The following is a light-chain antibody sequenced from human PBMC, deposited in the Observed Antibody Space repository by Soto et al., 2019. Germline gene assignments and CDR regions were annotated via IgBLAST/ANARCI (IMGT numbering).Light chain of an antibody. CDR3: CSYAGYSTWV. CDR1: SSNIGNNY. CDR2: DNN. Sequence: QSVLTQPPSVSAAPGQKVTISCSGSSSNIGNNYVSWYQQLPGTAPKLLIYDNNKRPSGIPDRFSGSKSGTSATLGITGLQTGDEADYHCCSYAGYSTWVFGGGTQLTVL. V-gene: IGLV1-51*01. J-gene: IGLJ3*02.